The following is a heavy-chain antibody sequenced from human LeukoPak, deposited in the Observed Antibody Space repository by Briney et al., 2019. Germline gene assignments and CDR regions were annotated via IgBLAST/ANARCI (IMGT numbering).Heavy chain of an antibody. V-gene: IGHV3-43D*03. CDR3: AKDARRYYYYFMDV. CDR2: ISWDGGST. CDR1: GFTFDDYA. J-gene: IGHJ6*03. Sequence: GGSLRLSCAASGFTFDDYAMHWVRQAPGKGLEWVSLISWDGGSTYYADSVKGRFTISRDNSKNSLYLQMNSLRAEDTALYYCAKDARRYYYYFMDVWGKGTTVTVSS.